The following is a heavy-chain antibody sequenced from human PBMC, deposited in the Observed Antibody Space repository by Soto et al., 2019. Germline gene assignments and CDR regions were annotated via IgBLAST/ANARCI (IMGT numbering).Heavy chain of an antibody. CDR1: GGSIRGYY. CDR2: IYYSGST. Sequence: SEPLSLTCTVSGGSIRGYYWSWIRQPPGKGLEWIGYIYYSGSTNYNPSLKSRVTISVDTSKNQFSLKLSSVTAADTAVYYCARARSGYDLDYWGQGTLVTVSS. D-gene: IGHD5-12*01. J-gene: IGHJ4*02. CDR3: ARARSGYDLDY. V-gene: IGHV4-59*01.